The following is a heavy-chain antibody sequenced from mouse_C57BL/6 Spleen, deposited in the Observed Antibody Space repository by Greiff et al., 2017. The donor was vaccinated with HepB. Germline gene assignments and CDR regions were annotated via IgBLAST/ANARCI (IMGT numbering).Heavy chain of an antibody. CDR3: ASGKLGRAMDY. J-gene: IGHJ4*01. D-gene: IGHD4-1*01. Sequence: VQLVESGPGLVAPSQSLSITCTVSGFSLTSYGVDWVRQSPGKGLEWLGVIWGVGSTNYNSALKSRLSISKDNSKSQVFLKMNSLQTDDTAMYYCASGKLGRAMDYWGQGTSVTVSS. CDR1: GFSLTSYG. V-gene: IGHV2-6*01. CDR2: IWGVGST.